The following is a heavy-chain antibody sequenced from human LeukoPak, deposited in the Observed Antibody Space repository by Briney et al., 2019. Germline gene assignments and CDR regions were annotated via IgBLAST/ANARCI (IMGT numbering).Heavy chain of an antibody. J-gene: IGHJ5*02. CDR3: TIVLRPYRGSGYRNWFDP. Sequence: PGGSLRLSCAASGFTFSNAWMAWVRQVPGKGLEWLGRIKSKTDGETADYAAPVRGRFFISRDDRKDTLYVEINSLKTEGTGIYYCTIVLRPYRGSGYRNWFDPWGRGTLVTVSS. D-gene: IGHD3-22*01. CDR1: GFTFSNAW. V-gene: IGHV3-15*01. CDR2: IKSKTDGETA.